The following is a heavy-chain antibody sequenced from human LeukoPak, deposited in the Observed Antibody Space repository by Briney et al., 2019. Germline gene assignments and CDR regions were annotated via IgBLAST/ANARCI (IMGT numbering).Heavy chain of an antibody. CDR3: ARRYSGYDYDFDY. Sequence: GSSVKVSCKASGGTFSSYAISWVRQAPGQGLEWMGGIIPIFGTANYAQKLQGRVTMTTDTSTSTAYMELRSLRSDDTAVYYCARRYSGYDYDFDYWGQGTLVTVSS. J-gene: IGHJ4*02. CDR1: GGTFSSYA. CDR2: IIPIFGTA. D-gene: IGHD5-12*01. V-gene: IGHV1-69*05.